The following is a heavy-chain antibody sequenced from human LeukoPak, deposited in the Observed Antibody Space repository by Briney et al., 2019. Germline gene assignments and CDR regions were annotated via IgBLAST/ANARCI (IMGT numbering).Heavy chain of an antibody. Sequence: GGSLRLSCAASGFTFSSYAMHWVRQAPGKGLEWVAVISYDGSNRYYADSVKGRFTISRDNSKNTLYLQMNSLRAEDTAVYYCARLRKWLAKSFDYWGQGTLVTVSS. V-gene: IGHV3-30*04. D-gene: IGHD6-19*01. CDR1: GFTFSSYA. CDR2: ISYDGSNR. CDR3: ARLRKWLAKSFDY. J-gene: IGHJ4*02.